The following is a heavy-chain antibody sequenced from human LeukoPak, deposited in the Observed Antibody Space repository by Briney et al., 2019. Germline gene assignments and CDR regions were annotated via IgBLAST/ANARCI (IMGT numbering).Heavy chain of an antibody. CDR2: ISYDGSNK. Sequence: GSLRLSCAASGFTFSGFGMHWVRQAPGKGLEWVAVISYDGSNKYYVDSVKGRFTISRDNSKNTLYLQINSLRPEDTAVYYCATLYGDAFDIWGQGTMVTVSP. V-gene: IGHV3-30*03. CDR1: GFTFSGFG. J-gene: IGHJ3*02. D-gene: IGHD3-16*01. CDR3: ATLYGDAFDI.